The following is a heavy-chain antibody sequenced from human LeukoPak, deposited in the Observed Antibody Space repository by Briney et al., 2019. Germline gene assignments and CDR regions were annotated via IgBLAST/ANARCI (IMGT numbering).Heavy chain of an antibody. V-gene: IGHV3-7*05. CDR2: IKQDGSEK. CDR3: ARVKVGTTNRFDY. J-gene: IGHJ4*02. CDR1: GFTFSAYW. Sequence: PGGSLRLSCAPSGFTFSAYWMSWVRQAPGKGLEWVANIKQDGSEKYYVDSVKGRFTISRDNAKNSLYLQMNSLRAEDTAVYYCARVKVGTTNRFDYWGQGTLVTVSS. D-gene: IGHD1-26*01.